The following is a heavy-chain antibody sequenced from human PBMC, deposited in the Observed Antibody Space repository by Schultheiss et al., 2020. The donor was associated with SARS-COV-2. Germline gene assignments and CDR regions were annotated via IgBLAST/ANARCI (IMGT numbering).Heavy chain of an antibody. CDR1: GGSISSYY. D-gene: IGHD3-22*01. Sequence: SETLSLTCTVSGGSISSYYWSWIRQPPGKGLEWIGYIYYSGSTNYNPSLKSRVTISVDTSKNQFSLKLSSVTAADTAVYYCARQESTGYYFFDSWGQGTLVTVSS. CDR3: ARQESTGYYFFDS. V-gene: IGHV4-59*08. J-gene: IGHJ4*02. CDR2: IYYSGST.